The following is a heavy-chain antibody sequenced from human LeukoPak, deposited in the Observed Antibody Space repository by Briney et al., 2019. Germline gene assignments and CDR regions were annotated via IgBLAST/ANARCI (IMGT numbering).Heavy chain of an antibody. CDR1: GGSISSSSYY. D-gene: IGHD2-15*01. Sequence: SETLSLTCSVSGGSISSSSYYWGWIRQPPGKGLEWIGSIYYTGSAYYNPSLKSRVNIFVDTSKNQLSLTLSSVTAADTAMYYCARRSGSGGNYYFDYWGQGTLVTVSS. CDR2: IYYTGSA. V-gene: IGHV4-39*01. J-gene: IGHJ4*02. CDR3: ARRSGSGGNYYFDY.